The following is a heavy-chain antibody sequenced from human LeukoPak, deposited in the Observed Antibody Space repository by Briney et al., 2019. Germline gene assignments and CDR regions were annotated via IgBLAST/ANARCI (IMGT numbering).Heavy chain of an antibody. CDR2: VDQTGSP. D-gene: IGHD2-15*01. Sequence: SETLSLTCSVSGGSLRSDRHNWAWVRQSADKGLEHIGSVDQTGSPYYNPPLKSRVTISVDTSNKQFSLNLTSVTAADTAVYYCARDLGGYPFFMDVWGKGNTVTVSS. J-gene: IGHJ6*03. CDR1: GGSLRSDRHN. CDR3: ARDLGGYPFFMDV. V-gene: IGHV4-39*07.